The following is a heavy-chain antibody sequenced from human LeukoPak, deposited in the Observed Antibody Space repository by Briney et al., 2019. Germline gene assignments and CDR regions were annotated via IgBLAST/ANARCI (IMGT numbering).Heavy chain of an antibody. D-gene: IGHD1-1*01. CDR3: VKSRSGYPDWFDP. V-gene: IGHV3-23*01. J-gene: IGHJ5*02. Sequence: GGSLRLSCAASGFTFSNYAMSWVRQAPGKGLEWVSGISGTGGVRYYADSVKGRFTISRDNSKDTLYLQMNSLRAEDTAVYYCVKSRSGYPDWFDPWGQGTLVTVST. CDR1: GFTFSNYA. CDR2: ISGTGGVR.